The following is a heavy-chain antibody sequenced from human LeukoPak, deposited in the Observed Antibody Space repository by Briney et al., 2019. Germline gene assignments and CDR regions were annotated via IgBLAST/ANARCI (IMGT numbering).Heavy chain of an antibody. CDR3: ARVGVDRGSI. Sequence: PSETLSLTCTVSGGSISSYYWSWIRQPPGKGLEWIGYIYYSGSTNYNPPLKSRVTISVDTSKNQFSLKLSSVTAADTAVYYCARVGVDRGSIWGQGTMVTVSS. V-gene: IGHV4-59*01. J-gene: IGHJ3*02. CDR1: GGSISSYY. D-gene: IGHD3-16*01. CDR2: IYYSGST.